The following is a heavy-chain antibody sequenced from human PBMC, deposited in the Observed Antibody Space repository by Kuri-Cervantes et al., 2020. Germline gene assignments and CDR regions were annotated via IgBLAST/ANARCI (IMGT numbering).Heavy chain of an antibody. V-gene: IGHV3-11*04. J-gene: IGHJ2*01. D-gene: IGHD3-22*01. Sequence: GESLKISCAASGFTFSDYYMSWIRQAPGKGLEWVSYISSSGSTIYYADSVKGRFTISRDNAKNSLYLQMNSLRAEDTAVYYCTITYYYDSSGARYFDLWGRGTLVTVSS. CDR3: TITYYYDSSGARYFDL. CDR2: ISSSGSTI. CDR1: GFTFSDYY.